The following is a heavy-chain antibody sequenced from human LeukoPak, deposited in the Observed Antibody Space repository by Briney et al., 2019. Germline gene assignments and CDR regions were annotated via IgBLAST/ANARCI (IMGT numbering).Heavy chain of an antibody. D-gene: IGHD3-10*01. Sequence: SETLSLTCTVSGGSISSYYWSWIRQPPGKGLEWIGYIYYSGNTNYNPSLKSRVTISVDTSKNQFSLKLSSVTAADTAVYYCARVRYYGSGTYYSPQDYYFDYWGQGTLVTVSS. CDR3: ARVRYYGSGTYYSPQDYYFDY. V-gene: IGHV4-59*01. CDR1: GGSISSYY. J-gene: IGHJ4*02. CDR2: IYYSGNT.